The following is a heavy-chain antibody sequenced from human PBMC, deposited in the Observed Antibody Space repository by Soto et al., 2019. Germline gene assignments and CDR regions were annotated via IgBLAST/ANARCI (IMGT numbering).Heavy chain of an antibody. CDR1: GGSISSYY. CDR2: IYHSGST. V-gene: IGHV4-59*01. CDR3: ARGEYPVIFDY. J-gene: IGHJ4*02. D-gene: IGHD3-10*01. Sequence: SETLSLTCTVSGGSISSYYWSWIRQPPGKGLEWIGYIYHSGSTNYNPSLKSRVTISVDTSKNQFSLKLSSVTAADTAVYYCARGEYPVIFDYWGQGTLVTVSS.